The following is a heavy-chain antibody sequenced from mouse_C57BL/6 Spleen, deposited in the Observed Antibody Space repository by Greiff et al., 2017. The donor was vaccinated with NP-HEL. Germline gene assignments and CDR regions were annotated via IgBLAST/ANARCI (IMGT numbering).Heavy chain of an antibody. CDR1: GFTFSSYA. Sequence: DVMLVESGGGLVKPGGSLKLSCAASGFTFSSYAMSWVRQTPEKRLEWVATISDGGSYTYYPDNVKGRFTISRDNAKNNLYLQMSHLKSEDTAMYYCAREGSTYFDYWGQGTTLTVSS. D-gene: IGHD1-1*01. J-gene: IGHJ2*01. CDR3: AREGSTYFDY. V-gene: IGHV5-4*01. CDR2: ISDGGSYT.